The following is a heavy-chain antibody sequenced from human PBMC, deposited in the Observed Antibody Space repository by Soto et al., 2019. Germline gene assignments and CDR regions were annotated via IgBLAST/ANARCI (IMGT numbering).Heavy chain of an antibody. V-gene: IGHV3-30-3*01. CDR1: GFTFSSYA. D-gene: IGHD2-2*01. CDR2: ISYDGSNK. Sequence: PGGSLRLSCAASGFTFSSYAMHWVRQAPGKGLEWVAVISYDGSNKYYADSVKGRFTISRDNSKNTLYLQMNSLRAEDTAVYYCARDWRGVIVVVPAAMGWFAPWVQGTLVTVSS. J-gene: IGHJ5*02. CDR3: ARDWRGVIVVVPAAMGWFAP.